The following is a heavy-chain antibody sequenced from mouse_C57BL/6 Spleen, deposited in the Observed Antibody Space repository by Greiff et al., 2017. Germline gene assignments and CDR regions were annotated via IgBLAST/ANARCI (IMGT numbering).Heavy chain of an antibody. J-gene: IGHJ2*01. CDR3: ARALDSSCDGY. Sequence: QVQLKQPGAELVKPGASVKLSCKASGYTFTSYRMQWVKQRPGQGLEWIGDIDPSDSYTNYNQKFKGKATLTVDTSCSTAYMQLSSLTSEDSAVYYCARALDSSCDGYWGQGTTLTVSS. V-gene: IGHV1-50*01. CDR2: IDPSDSYT. D-gene: IGHD3-2*02. CDR1: GYTFTSYR.